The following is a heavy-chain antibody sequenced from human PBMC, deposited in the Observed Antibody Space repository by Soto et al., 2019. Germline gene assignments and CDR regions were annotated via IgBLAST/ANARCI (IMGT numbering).Heavy chain of an antibody. CDR1: GYTFTSYA. J-gene: IGHJ4*02. CDR3: ARDYGDFPAFDY. Sequence: ASVKVSCKASGYTFTSYAMHWVLQAPGQRLEWMGWINAGNGNTKYSQKFQGRVTITRDTSASTAYMELSSLRSEDTAVYHCARDYGDFPAFDYWGQGTLVTVSS. CDR2: INAGNGNT. V-gene: IGHV1-3*01. D-gene: IGHD4-17*01.